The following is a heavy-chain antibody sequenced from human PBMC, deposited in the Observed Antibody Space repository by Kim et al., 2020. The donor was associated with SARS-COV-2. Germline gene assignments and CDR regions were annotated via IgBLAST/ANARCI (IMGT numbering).Heavy chain of an antibody. CDR3: ARDKRWGYSDFYYFDY. D-gene: IGHD5-18*01. V-gene: IGHV3-30*04. CDR2: ISYNGGNK. CDR1: GFTFSSYA. Sequence: GGSLRLSCAASGFTFSSYAMSWVRQAPGKGLEWVAAISYNGGNKYYADSVKGRFTISRDNSKNTLYLQMNSLRAEDTAVYYCARDKRWGYSDFYYFDYWGQGTLVTVSS. J-gene: IGHJ4*02.